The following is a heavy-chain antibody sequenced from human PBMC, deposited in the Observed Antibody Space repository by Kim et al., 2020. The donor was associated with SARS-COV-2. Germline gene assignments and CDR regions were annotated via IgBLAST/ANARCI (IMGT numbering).Heavy chain of an antibody. CDR2: ISSSSSTI. J-gene: IGHJ3*02. V-gene: IGHV3-48*02. CDR3: ARVQSSSWTPDAFDI. Sequence: GGSLRLSCAASGFTFSSYSMNWVRQAPGKGLEWVSYISSSSSTIYYADSVKGRFTISRDNAKNSLYLQMNSLRDEDTAVYYCARVQSSSWTPDAFDIWGQGTMVTVSS. D-gene: IGHD6-13*01. CDR1: GFTFSSYS.